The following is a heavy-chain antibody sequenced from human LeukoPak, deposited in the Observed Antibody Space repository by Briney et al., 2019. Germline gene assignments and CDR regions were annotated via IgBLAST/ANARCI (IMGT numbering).Heavy chain of an antibody. V-gene: IGHV3-30*03. CDR2: ISYDGSNK. Sequence: GGSLRLACAASGFTFTSYVMHWVRQAPGKGLQWVALISYDGSNKYYADSVKGRFTISRDNSKNTLYLQMNSLRAEDTAVYYCARPRGAAAGTFGFDPWGQGTLVTVSS. CDR3: ARPRGAAAGTFGFDP. J-gene: IGHJ5*02. D-gene: IGHD6-13*01. CDR1: GFTFTSYV.